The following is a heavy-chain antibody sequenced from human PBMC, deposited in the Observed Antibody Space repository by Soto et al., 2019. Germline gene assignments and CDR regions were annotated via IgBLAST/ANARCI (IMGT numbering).Heavy chain of an antibody. CDR3: ARDWEFGY. J-gene: IGHJ4*02. CDR2: INPSGDST. D-gene: IGHD1-26*01. Sequence: GASVKVSCKASGYTFNSYYMHWVRQAPGQGLEWMGVINPSGDSTSYAQKFQGRVTITRDTSMSTLFMELSSLRSEDTAVYFCARDWEFGYWGQGSLVTVSS. V-gene: IGHV1-46*02. CDR1: GYTFNSYY.